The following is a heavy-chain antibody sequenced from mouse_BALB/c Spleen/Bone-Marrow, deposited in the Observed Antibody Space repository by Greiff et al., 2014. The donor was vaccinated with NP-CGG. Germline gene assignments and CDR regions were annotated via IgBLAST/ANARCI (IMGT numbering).Heavy chain of an antibody. CDR3: ARGYGSSYGFAY. J-gene: IGHJ3*01. CDR1: GFTFSSFG. V-gene: IGHV5-17*02. D-gene: IGHD1-1*01. Sequence: EVKLVESGGGLVQPGGSRKLSCAASGFTFSSFGMHWVRQAPEKGLEWVAYISSGSSTINYADTVKGRFTISRDNPKNTLFLQMTSLRSEDTAMHYCARGYGSSYGFAYWGQGTLVTVSA. CDR2: ISSGSSTI.